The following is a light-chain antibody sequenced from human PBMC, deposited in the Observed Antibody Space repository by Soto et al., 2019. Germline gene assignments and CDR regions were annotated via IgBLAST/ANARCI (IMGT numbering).Light chain of an antibody. Sequence: DIQMTQSPSSLSASVGDRVTITCQASQDISNYLNWYQQKPGKAPKLLLYDASNLETGVPSRFSGSGSGTDFTFTISSLQPEDIATYYCQQYDNLLTWTFGQGTKVEI. V-gene: IGKV1-33*01. J-gene: IGKJ1*01. CDR3: QQYDNLLTWT. CDR2: DAS. CDR1: QDISNY.